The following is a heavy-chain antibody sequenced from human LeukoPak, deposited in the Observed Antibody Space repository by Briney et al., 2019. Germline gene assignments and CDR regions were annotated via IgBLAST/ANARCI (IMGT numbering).Heavy chain of an antibody. CDR2: IYSGGST. V-gene: IGHV3-53*01. Sequence: LSCAASGFTISSNXMSWVRQAPGKGLEWVSVIYSGGSTYYSDSVKGRFTISRDNSKNPLYLQMNSLRAEDTAVYYCARVEGGSYYSDYWGQGTXXXVSX. J-gene: IGHJ4*02. D-gene: IGHD1-26*01. CDR1: GFTISSNX. CDR3: ARVEGGSYYSDY.